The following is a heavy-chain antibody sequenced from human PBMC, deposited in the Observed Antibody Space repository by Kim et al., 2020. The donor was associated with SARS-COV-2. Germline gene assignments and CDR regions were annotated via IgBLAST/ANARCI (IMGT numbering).Heavy chain of an antibody. Sequence: ASVKVSCKASGYTFTSYAMHWVRQAPGQRLEWMGWINAGNGNTKYSQKFQGRVTITRDTSASTAYMELSSLRSEDTAVYYCARVGLYDFWSGYFDPDWFDPWGQGTLVTVSS. D-gene: IGHD3-3*01. CDR3: ARVGLYDFWSGYFDPDWFDP. CDR1: GYTFTSYA. J-gene: IGHJ5*02. CDR2: INAGNGNT. V-gene: IGHV1-3*01.